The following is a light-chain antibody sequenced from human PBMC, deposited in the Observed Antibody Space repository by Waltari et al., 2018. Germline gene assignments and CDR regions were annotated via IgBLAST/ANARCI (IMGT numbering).Light chain of an antibody. CDR1: QSVSSIY. CDR3: QQYDSSPMYT. J-gene: IGKJ2*01. V-gene: IGKV3-20*01. CDR2: GAS. Sequence: EIVLTQSPGTLSLSPGERATLSCRASQSVSSIYLAWYQQKPGQAPRLLIYGASSRATGIPDRFSGSVSGTDFTLTISRLEPEDFAVYYCQQYDSSPMYTFGQGTKLEIK.